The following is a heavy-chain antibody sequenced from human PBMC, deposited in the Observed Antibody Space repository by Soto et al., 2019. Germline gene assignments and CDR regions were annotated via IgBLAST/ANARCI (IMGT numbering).Heavy chain of an antibody. Sequence: QVQLVQSGAEVKKPGSSVKVSCKASGGTFSSYTISWVLQAPGQGLEWMGRIIPILGIANYAQKFQGRVTITADKSTSTAYMELSSLRSEDTAVYYCASLYCSSTSCLDYWGQGTLVTVSS. CDR2: IIPILGIA. V-gene: IGHV1-69*02. D-gene: IGHD2-2*01. J-gene: IGHJ4*02. CDR3: ASLYCSSTSCLDY. CDR1: GGTFSSYT.